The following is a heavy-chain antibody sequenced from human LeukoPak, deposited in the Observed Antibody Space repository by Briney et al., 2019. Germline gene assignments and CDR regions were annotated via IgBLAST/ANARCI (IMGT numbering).Heavy chain of an antibody. CDR1: GGSISSSSDY. V-gene: IGHV4-39*07. Sequence: PSETLSLTCTVSGGSISSSSDYWGWIRQPPGKGLEWIGSIYYSGSTYYNPSLKSRVTISVDTSKNQFSLKLSSVTAADTAVYYCARETNWGSSRAFDIWGQGTMVTVSS. D-gene: IGHD7-27*01. CDR2: IYYSGST. J-gene: IGHJ3*02. CDR3: ARETNWGSSRAFDI.